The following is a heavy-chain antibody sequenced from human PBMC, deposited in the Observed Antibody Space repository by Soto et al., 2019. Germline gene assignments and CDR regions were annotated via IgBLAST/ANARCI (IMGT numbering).Heavy chain of an antibody. J-gene: IGHJ6*02. CDR1: GFTVSSYA. V-gene: IGHV3-23*01. CDR2: ISGSGGST. D-gene: IGHD6-6*01. CDR3: AKVRAARHYYYYGMDV. Sequence: GGSLRLSCAASGFTVSSYAMSWVRQDPGKGLEWVSAISGSGGSTYYADSVKGRFTISRDNSKNTLYLQMNSLRAEDTAVYYCAKVRAARHYYYYGMDVWGQGTTVTVSS.